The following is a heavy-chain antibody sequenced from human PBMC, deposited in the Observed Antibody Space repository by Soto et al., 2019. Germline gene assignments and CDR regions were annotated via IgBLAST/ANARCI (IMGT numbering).Heavy chain of an antibody. Sequence: EVQLVESGGGLVQPGGSLRLSCAASGFTFSSYWMHWVRQAPGKGLVWVSRINSDGSSTSYADSVKGRFTISRDNAKNTLYLQMNSLRTEDTAVYYCAIRASYYDSSGYFDYWGQGTLVTVSS. D-gene: IGHD3-22*01. J-gene: IGHJ4*02. CDR2: INSDGSST. CDR3: AIRASYYDSSGYFDY. V-gene: IGHV3-74*01. CDR1: GFTFSSYW.